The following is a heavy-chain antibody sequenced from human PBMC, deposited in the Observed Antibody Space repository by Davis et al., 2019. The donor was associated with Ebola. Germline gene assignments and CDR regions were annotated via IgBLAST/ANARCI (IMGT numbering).Heavy chain of an antibody. CDR3: ARDRELGGFCSGGTCFTLESYYYHYGMDV. V-gene: IGHV3-21*01. CDR2: ISSSSSSI. CDR1: ALTFSSYS. J-gene: IGHJ6*04. Sequence: PGGSLRLSCAASALTFSSYSMNWVRQAPGKGLEWVSSISSSSSSIYYADSVKGRFTIPRDNAKTSLYLQMNSLRAEDTAVYYCARDRELGGFCSGGTCFTLESYYYHYGMDVWGKGTTVTVSS. D-gene: IGHD2-15*01.